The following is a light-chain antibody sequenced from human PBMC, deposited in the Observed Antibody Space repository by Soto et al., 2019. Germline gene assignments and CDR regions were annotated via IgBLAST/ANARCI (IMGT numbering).Light chain of an antibody. CDR1: SSDVGDYNY. J-gene: IGLJ2*01. CDR2: EVN. V-gene: IGLV2-8*01. CDR3: SSYAGNNNFV. Sequence: QSALTQPPSASGSPGQSVTISCTGTSSDVGDYNYVSWYQQHPGKAPKLIIYEVNERPSGVPDRFSGSKSGNTASLTVSGLHAEDEADYYCSSYAGNNNFVFGGGTKVTVL.